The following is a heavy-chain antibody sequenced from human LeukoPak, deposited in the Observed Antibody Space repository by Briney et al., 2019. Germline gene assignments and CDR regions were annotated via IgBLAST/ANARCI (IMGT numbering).Heavy chain of an antibody. CDR2: IASDGRDK. CDR1: GFTFSSYA. CDR3: AKDRAVGSAIYDFDY. D-gene: IGHD3-3*01. J-gene: IGHJ4*02. Sequence: GGSLRLSCAASGFTFSSYAMHWVRQAPGKGLEWVAVIASDGRDKKYVDSVKGRFTISRDNSRNTLFLQMNSLRPEDTAVYYCAKDRAVGSAIYDFDYWGQGNLVTASS. V-gene: IGHV3-30*18.